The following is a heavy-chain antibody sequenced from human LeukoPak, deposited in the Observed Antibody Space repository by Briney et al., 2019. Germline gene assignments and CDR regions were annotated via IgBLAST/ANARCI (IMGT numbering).Heavy chain of an antibody. CDR2: IKQDGSEK. CDR3: ARDPGGY. J-gene: IGHJ4*02. D-gene: IGHD2-15*01. Sequence: KGLEWEANIKQDGSEKYYVDSVKGRFTISRDNAKNSLYLQMNSLRAEDTAVYYCARDPGGYWGQGTLVTVSS. V-gene: IGHV3-7*01.